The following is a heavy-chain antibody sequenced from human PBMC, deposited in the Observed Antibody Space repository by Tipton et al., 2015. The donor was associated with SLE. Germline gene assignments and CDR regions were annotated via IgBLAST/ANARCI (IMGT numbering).Heavy chain of an antibody. CDR3: ARLFDFWSGYNWFDP. Sequence: TLSLTCTVSGGSISSSSYYWGWIRQPPGKGLEWIGSIYYSGITYYNPSLKSRVTISVDTSKNQFSLKLSSVTAADTAVYYCARLFDFWSGYNWFDPWGQGTLVTVSS. CDR2: IYYSGIT. J-gene: IGHJ5*02. V-gene: IGHV4-39*01. CDR1: GGSISSSSYY. D-gene: IGHD3-3*01.